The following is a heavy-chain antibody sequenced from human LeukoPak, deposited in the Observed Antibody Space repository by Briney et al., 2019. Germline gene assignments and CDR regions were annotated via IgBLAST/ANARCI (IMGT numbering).Heavy chain of an antibody. Sequence: GGSLRLSCAASGFTFSSYSMNWVRQAPGKGLEWVSSISSSSSYIYYADSVKGRFTISRDNAKNSLYLQMNSLRAEDTAVYYCARAPYVYSGHHDYWGQGTLVTVSS. V-gene: IGHV3-21*01. D-gene: IGHD3-16*01. CDR1: GFTFSSYS. CDR3: ARAPYVYSGHHDY. CDR2: ISSSSSYI. J-gene: IGHJ4*02.